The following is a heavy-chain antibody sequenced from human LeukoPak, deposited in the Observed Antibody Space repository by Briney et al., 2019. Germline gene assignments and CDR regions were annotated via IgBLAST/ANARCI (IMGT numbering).Heavy chain of an antibody. CDR3: AKDREGYRYNFDY. CDR2: ISASGGST. J-gene: IGHJ4*02. Sequence: GGSLRLSCAASGFTFCNYAMNWVRQAPGKGLEWVSGISASGGSTDYADSVKGRFTISRDNSKNTLYLQMNSLRAEDTALYYCAKDREGYRYNFDYWGQGTLVTVSS. D-gene: IGHD3-16*02. V-gene: IGHV3-23*01. CDR1: GFTFCNYA.